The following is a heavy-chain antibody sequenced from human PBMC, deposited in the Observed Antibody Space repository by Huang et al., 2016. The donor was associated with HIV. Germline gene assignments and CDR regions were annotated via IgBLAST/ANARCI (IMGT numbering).Heavy chain of an antibody. Sequence: QIQLMQSGPELKQPGASVKVSCKASGYTFTSYGITWVRQAPGKGPEWMGWIRASSGDTEYAQKFQGRVTLTTDTSTNRAYMELRSLRSDDTAKYYCARDPKYHRIGYYRQRRGIDIWGQGTMVIVSS. D-gene: IGHD3-22*01. J-gene: IGHJ3*02. CDR3: ARDPKYHRIGYYRQRRGIDI. V-gene: IGHV1-18*01. CDR2: IRASSGDT. CDR1: GYTFTSYG.